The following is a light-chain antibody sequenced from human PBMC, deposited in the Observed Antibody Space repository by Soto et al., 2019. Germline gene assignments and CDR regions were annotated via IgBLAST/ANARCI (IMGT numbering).Light chain of an antibody. CDR1: QSVTSNY. V-gene: IGKV3-20*01. J-gene: IGKJ1*01. Sequence: EIVLTQSPGTLSLSPGERATLSCRASQSVTSNYLAWYQQKPGQAPSLLIYGASARAAGIPDRFSGSGTGTDFALTITGLEPEDFAVYFCQQYASSPWPFAQGTKVDIK. CDR3: QQYASSPWP. CDR2: GAS.